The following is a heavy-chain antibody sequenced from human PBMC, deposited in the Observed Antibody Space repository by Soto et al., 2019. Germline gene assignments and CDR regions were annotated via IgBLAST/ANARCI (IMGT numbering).Heavy chain of an antibody. Sequence: PGGSLRLSCAASGFLFSNVWMSWVRQGPGKGLEWVTRIKTKTDGGTTDYAAPVKGRFTISRDDSKTTLYLEMSSLKTEDTAVYYCTTASGSYYGEDFWGLGTLVTLSS. J-gene: IGHJ4*02. CDR1: GFLFSNVW. CDR3: TTASGSYYGEDF. V-gene: IGHV3-15*01. D-gene: IGHD1-26*01. CDR2: IKTKTDGGTT.